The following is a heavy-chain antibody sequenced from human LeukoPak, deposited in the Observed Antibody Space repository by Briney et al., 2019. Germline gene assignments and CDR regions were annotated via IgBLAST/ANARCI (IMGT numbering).Heavy chain of an antibody. CDR2: IRSKANSYAT. Sequence: GGSLRLSCAAAGFTFSGSAMHWVRQASGKGLEWVGRIRSKANSYATAYAASVKGRFTISRDDSKNTAYLQMNSLKTEDTAVYYCTRTASPTANFDYWGQGTLVTVSS. CDR1: GFTFSGSA. CDR3: TRTASPTANFDY. J-gene: IGHJ4*02. V-gene: IGHV3-73*01.